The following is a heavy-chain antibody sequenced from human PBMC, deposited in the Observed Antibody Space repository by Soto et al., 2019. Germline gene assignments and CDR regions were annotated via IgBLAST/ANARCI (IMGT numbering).Heavy chain of an antibody. CDR1: GFTFSSYW. CDR2: INSDGSST. J-gene: IGHJ6*02. CDR3: ARTAMAGTRYYYYGMDV. D-gene: IGHD6-19*01. V-gene: IGHV3-74*01. Sequence: GGSLRLSCAASGFTFSSYWMHWVRQAPGKGLVWVSRINSDGSSTSYADSVKGRFTISRDNAKNTLYLQMNSLRAEDTAVYYCARTAMAGTRYYYYGMDVWGQGTTVTVSS.